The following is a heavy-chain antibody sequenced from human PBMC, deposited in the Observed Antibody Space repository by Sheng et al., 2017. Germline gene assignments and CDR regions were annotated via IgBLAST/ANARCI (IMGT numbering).Heavy chain of an antibody. CDR1: GGTFSSYT. J-gene: IGHJ4*02. CDR2: IIPILGIA. V-gene: IGHV1-69*02. CDR3: ARLDGYNSYYFDY. Sequence: QVQLVQSGAEVKKPGSSVKVSCKASGGTFSSYTISWVRQAPGQGLEWMGRIIPILGIANYAQKFQGRVTITADKSTSTAYMELSSLRSEDTAVYYCARLDGYNSYYFDYWGQGTLVTVSS. D-gene: IGHD5-12*01.